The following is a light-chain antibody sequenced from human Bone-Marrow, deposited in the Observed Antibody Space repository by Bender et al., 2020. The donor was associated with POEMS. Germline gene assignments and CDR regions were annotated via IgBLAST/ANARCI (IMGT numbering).Light chain of an antibody. CDR3: AAWDDSLLSRV. CDR2: EVT. J-gene: IGLJ3*02. Sequence: QSALTQPASVSGSPGQSITISCTGANSDVGNYDLVSWYQQHPGKAPKLMIYEVTKRPSGVSNRFSGSKSGNTASLTISGLQAEDEADYYCAAWDDSLLSRVFGGGTKLTVL. V-gene: IGLV2-23*02. CDR1: NSDVGNYDL.